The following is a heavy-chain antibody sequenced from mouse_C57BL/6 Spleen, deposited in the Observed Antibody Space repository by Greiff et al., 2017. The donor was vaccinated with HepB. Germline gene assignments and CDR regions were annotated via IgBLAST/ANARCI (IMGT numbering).Heavy chain of an antibody. CDR3: TTGGSSLYYYAMDY. V-gene: IGHV14-4*01. J-gene: IGHJ4*01. D-gene: IGHD1-1*01. CDR2: IDPENGDT. Sequence: VQLQQSGAELVRPGASVKLSCTASGFNIKDDYMHWVKQRPEQGLEWIGWIDPENGDTEYASKFQGKATITADTSSNTAYLQRSSLTSEDTAVYYCTTGGSSLYYYAMDYWGQGTSVTVSS. CDR1: GFNIKDDY.